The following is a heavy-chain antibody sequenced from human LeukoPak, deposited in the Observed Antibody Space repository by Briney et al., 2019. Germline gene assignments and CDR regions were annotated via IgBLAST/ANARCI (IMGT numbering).Heavy chain of an antibody. CDR3: AQGGQLLLSAFDI. CDR2: ISGSGGGA. J-gene: IGHJ3*02. D-gene: IGHD2-15*01. Sequence: GGSLRLSCAASEFTFSAMSWVRQAPGKGLEWDSAISGSGGGAYYADSVKGRFTISRDTSKKTLYLQMNSLRAEDTAVYYCAQGGQLLLSAFDIWGQGTMVTVSS. CDR1: EFTFSA. V-gene: IGHV3-23*01.